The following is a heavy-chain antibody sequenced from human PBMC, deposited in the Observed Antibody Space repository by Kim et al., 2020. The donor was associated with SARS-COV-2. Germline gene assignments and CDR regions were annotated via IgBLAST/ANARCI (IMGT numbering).Heavy chain of an antibody. CDR2: ISSSSSYT. Sequence: GGSLRLSCAASGFTFSDYYMSWIRQAPGKGLEWVSYISSSSSYTNYADSVKGRFTISRDNAKNSLYLQMNSLRAEDTAVYYCARDYYDSSGVYYFNWFDPWGQGTLVTVSS. D-gene: IGHD3-22*01. CDR3: ARDYYDSSGVYYFNWFDP. CDR1: GFTFSDYY. J-gene: IGHJ5*02. V-gene: IGHV3-11*05.